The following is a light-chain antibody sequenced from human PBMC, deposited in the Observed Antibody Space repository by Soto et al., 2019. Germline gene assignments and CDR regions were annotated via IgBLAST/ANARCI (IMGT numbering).Light chain of an antibody. J-gene: IGLJ1*01. CDR3: SSYTTSSTLV. CDR2: AND. V-gene: IGLV1-44*01. CDR1: NSNIGTNT. Sequence: QSVLTQPPSASGTPGQRVAMSCSGSNSNIGTNTVNWYRQLPGTAPKLLIFANDQRPSGVPDRLSGSKSGTSASLAISGLQSADEADYYCSSYTTSSTLVFGTGTKVTVL.